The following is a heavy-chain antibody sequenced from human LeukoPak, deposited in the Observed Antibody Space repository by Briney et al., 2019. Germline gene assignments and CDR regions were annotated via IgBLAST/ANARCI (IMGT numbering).Heavy chain of an antibody. V-gene: IGHV1-2*02. J-gene: IGHJ4*02. Sequence: ASVKVSCKASGYNFTGYYMHWVRQDPGQGLEWMGWINPNSGGANYAQKFRGRVTMTKDTSITTAYMELSRLRSDDAAVYYCARDSSGYFFLPFDYWGQGALVTVSS. CDR3: ARDSSGYFFLPFDY. D-gene: IGHD3-22*01. CDR1: GYNFTGYY. CDR2: INPNSGGA.